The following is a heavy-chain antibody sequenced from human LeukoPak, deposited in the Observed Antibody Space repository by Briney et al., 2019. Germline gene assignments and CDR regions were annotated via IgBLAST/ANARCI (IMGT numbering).Heavy chain of an antibody. CDR3: ARSAGCFDL. J-gene: IGHJ2*01. Sequence: SQTLPLTCTVSGGSISSGGYYWSWIRQHPRKGLEWIGYIYYSGNTFYNPSLKSRVTISIDMSKNQFSLKLNSVTAADTAVYYCARSAGCFDLWGRGTLVTVSS. CDR2: IYYSGNT. V-gene: IGHV4-31*03. CDR1: GGSISSGGYY.